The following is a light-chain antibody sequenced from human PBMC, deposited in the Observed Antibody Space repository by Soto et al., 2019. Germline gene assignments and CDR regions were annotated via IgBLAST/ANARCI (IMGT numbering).Light chain of an antibody. CDR3: QQRSNWPTWT. Sequence: EIVLTQSPATLSLSPGERATLSCRASQSVSSYLAWYQQKPGQAPRLLIYDASNRATGIPARFSGSGSGTDFTLTISSLEPEDFPVYYWQQRSNWPTWTFGQGTKVEIK. V-gene: IGKV3-11*01. J-gene: IGKJ1*01. CDR1: QSVSSY. CDR2: DAS.